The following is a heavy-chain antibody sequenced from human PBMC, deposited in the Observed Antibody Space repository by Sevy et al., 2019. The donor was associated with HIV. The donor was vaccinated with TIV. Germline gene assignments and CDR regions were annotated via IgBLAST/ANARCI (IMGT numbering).Heavy chain of an antibody. D-gene: IGHD2-21*02. Sequence: GGSLRLSCAASGFTFSDYFINWIRQAPGKGLEWVSSISNSGSKIYYADSVKGRFTISRDNAKNSLYLQLNSLRAEDTAMYYCARDLFHGGNSPVDYWGQGTLVTVSS. J-gene: IGHJ4*02. CDR3: ARDLFHGGNSPVDY. V-gene: IGHV3-11*01. CDR1: GFTFSDYF. CDR2: ISNSGSKI.